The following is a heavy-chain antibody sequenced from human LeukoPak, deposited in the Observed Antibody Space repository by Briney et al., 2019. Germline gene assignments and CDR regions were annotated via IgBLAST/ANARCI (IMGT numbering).Heavy chain of an antibody. CDR1: GYTFTSYG. CDR2: TSAYNGNT. D-gene: IGHD6-19*01. V-gene: IGHV1-18*04. CDR3: ARDGISSGWYPDAFDI. J-gene: IGHJ3*02. Sequence: ASVKVSCKASGYTFTSYGISWVRQAPGQGLEWMGWTSAYNGNTNYAQKLQGRVTMTTDTSTSTAYMELRSLRSDDTAVYYCARDGISSGWYPDAFDIWGQGTMVTVSS.